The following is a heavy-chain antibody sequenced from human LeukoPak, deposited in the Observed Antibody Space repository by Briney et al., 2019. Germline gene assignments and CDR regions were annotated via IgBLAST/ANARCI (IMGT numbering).Heavy chain of an antibody. Sequence: PGGSLRLSCAASGFTLRSYTMSWVRQAPGKGLEWVSVIYSGGSTYYADSVKGRFTISRDNSKNTLYVQMNSLRAEDTAVYYCARLYSSTWENYFDYWGQGTLVTVSS. D-gene: IGHD6-13*01. J-gene: IGHJ4*02. CDR2: IYSGGST. CDR3: ARLYSSTWENYFDY. CDR1: GFTLRSYT. V-gene: IGHV3-66*04.